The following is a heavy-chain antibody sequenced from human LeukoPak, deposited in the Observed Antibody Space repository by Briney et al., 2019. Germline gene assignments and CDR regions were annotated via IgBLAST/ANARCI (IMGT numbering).Heavy chain of an antibody. J-gene: IGHJ6*03. V-gene: IGHV1-18*01. CDR2: ISAYNGNT. CDR3: ARVVTPPSTVSNYHTYYYYYYYMDV. Sequence: ASVKVSCKASGYTFTSYGISWVRQAPGQGLEWMGWISAYNGNTNYAQKLQGRVTMTTDTSTSTAYMELRSLRSDDTAVYYCARVVTPPSTVSNYHTYYYYYYYMDVWGKGTTVTVSS. D-gene: IGHD4-11*01. CDR1: GYTFTSYG.